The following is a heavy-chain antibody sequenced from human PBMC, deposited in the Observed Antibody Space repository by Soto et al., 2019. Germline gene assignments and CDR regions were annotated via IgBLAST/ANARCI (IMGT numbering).Heavy chain of an antibody. CDR1: GGSFSGYY. CDR2: INHSGST. Sequence: QVQLQQWGAGLLKPSETLSLTCAVYGGSFSGYYWSWIRQPPGKGLEWIGEINHSGSTNYNPSLKSRVTISVDTSKNQFSLKLSSVTAADMAVYYCARGQSGLRYFDWLLPFDYWGQGTLVTVSS. D-gene: IGHD3-9*01. J-gene: IGHJ4*02. CDR3: ARGQSGLRYFDWLLPFDY. V-gene: IGHV4-34*01.